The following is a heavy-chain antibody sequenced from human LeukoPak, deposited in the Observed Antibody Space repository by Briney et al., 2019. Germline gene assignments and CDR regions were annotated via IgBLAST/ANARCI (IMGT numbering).Heavy chain of an antibody. CDR2: IIPIFGTA. CDR1: GGTFSSYA. J-gene: IGHJ5*02. D-gene: IGHD3/OR15-3a*01. CDR3: ARDLGLADNWFDP. V-gene: IGHV1-69*05. Sequence: ASVKASCKASGGTFSSYAISWVRQAPGQGLEWMGRIIPIFGTANYAQKFQGRVTITTDESTSTAYMELSSLRSEDTAVYYCARDLGLADNWFDPWGQGTLVTVSS.